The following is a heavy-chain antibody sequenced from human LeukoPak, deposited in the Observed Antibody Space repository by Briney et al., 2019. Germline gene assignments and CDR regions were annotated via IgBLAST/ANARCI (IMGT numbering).Heavy chain of an antibody. CDR1: GGSISSYY. V-gene: IGHV3-66*01. CDR2: IYSGGST. J-gene: IGHJ3*02. CDR3: ARDLHDAFDI. Sequence: ETLSLTCTVSGGSISSYYWSWVRQAPGKGLEWVSVIYSGGSTYYADSVKGRFTISRDNSKNTLYLQMNSLRAEDTAVYYCARDLHDAFDIWGQGTMVTVSS.